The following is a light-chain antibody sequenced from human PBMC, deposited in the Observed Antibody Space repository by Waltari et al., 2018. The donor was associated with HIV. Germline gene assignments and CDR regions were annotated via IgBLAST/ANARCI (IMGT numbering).Light chain of an antibody. CDR1: ASPKPV. V-gene: IGLV3-25*03. CDR3: LSADTSGTYV. CDR2: KIT. J-gene: IGLJ1*01. Sequence: SSELTQPPSVSVSPGKTARSTCSGDASPKPVVHWFQQKQGQAPVVVIHKITESPSGIPERLSATRSWTTVTLTITGVQTDDEADYYCLSADTSGTYVFGPGTTVTVL.